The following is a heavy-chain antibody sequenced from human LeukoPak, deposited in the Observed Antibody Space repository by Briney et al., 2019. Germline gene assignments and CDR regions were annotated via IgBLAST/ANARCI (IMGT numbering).Heavy chain of an antibody. D-gene: IGHD2-15*01. V-gene: IGHV4-30-2*01. CDR1: GGSISSGGYS. Sequence: SQTLSLTCAVSGGSISSGGYSWSWIRQPPGKGLEWIGYIYHSGSTYYNPSLKSRVTISVERSKNQFSLKLSSVTAADTAVYYCASIYCSGGSCYVGYWGQGTLVTVSS. CDR2: IYHSGST. CDR3: ASIYCSGGSCYVGY. J-gene: IGHJ4*02.